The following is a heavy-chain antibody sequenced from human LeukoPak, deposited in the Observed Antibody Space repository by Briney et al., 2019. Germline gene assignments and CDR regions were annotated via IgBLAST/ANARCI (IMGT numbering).Heavy chain of an antibody. Sequence: SETLSLTCTVSGGSISSGGYYWSWIRQHPGKGLEWIGYIYYSGSTYYNPSLKSRVTISVDTSKNQFSLKLSSVTAADTAVYYCARAHRGYSYGYGAAAVVYWGQGTLVTVSS. J-gene: IGHJ4*02. CDR1: GGSISSGGYY. CDR2: IYYSGST. V-gene: IGHV4-31*03. CDR3: ARAHRGYSYGYGAAAVVY. D-gene: IGHD5-18*01.